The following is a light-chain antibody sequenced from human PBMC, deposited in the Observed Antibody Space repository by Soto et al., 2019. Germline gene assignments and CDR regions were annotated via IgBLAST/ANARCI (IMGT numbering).Light chain of an antibody. Sequence: EIVMTQSPATLSVSQGERATLSCRASQSVSSNLAWYQQKPGQAPRLLIYGASTRATGIPARFSGSGSGTDFTLTITSLQSEDFAVCYCQQYNNWPLTFGQETKVDIK. V-gene: IGKV3-15*01. CDR1: QSVSSN. CDR2: GAS. J-gene: IGKJ1*01. CDR3: QQYNNWPLT.